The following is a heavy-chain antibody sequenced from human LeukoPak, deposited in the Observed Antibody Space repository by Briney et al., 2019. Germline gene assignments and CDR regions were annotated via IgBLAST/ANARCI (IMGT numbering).Heavy chain of an antibody. V-gene: IGHV6-1*01. CDR1: GDSVSSNSVT. CDR2: TYYRSTWYN. Sequence: LSQTLSLTCAISGDSVSSNSVTWNWIRQSPSRGLEWLGRTYYRSTWYNDYAVSVRGRITVNPDTSKNQFSLHLNPVTPEDTAVYYCARRLTQYDCFDPWGQGILVTVSS. J-gene: IGHJ5*02. CDR3: ARRLTQYDCFDP. D-gene: IGHD2-2*01.